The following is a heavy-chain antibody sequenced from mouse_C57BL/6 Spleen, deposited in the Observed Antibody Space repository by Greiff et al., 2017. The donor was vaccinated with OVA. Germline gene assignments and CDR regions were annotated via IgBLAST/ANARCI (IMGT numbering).Heavy chain of an antibody. Sequence: EVQLQESEGGLVQPGSSMKLSCTASGFTFSDYYMAWVRQVPEKGLEWVANINYDGSSTYYLDSLKSRFIISRDNAKNILYLQMSSLKSEDTATYYCARDRAMDYWGQGTSVTVSS. V-gene: IGHV5-16*01. CDR2: INYDGSST. J-gene: IGHJ4*01. CDR1: GFTFSDYY. CDR3: ARDRAMDY.